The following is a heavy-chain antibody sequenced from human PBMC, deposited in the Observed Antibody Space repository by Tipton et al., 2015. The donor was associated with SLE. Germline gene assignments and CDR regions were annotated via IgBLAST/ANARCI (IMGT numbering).Heavy chain of an antibody. CDR1: SDSISSYY. CDR2: IYTSAST. V-gene: IGHV4-4*09. J-gene: IGHJ3*02. CDR3: ARETAQALDI. Sequence: TLSLTCTVSSDSISSYYWSWIRQPPGKGLEWIGYIYTSASTNYNPSLKSRVTISVDTSKNQFSLKLSSVTAADTAVYYCARETAQALDIWGQGTMVTVSS.